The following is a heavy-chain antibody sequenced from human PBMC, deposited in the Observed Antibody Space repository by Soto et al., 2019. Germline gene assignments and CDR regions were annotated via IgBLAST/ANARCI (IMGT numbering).Heavy chain of an antibody. CDR3: ARSRYNGTYSCRFLDY. CDR2: LYTGTDT. D-gene: IGHD1-1*01. CDR1: GFTVSSTY. J-gene: IGHJ4*02. Sequence: PGGSLRLSCAASGFTVSSTYLTWVRQAPGKGLEWVAILYTGTDTVYADSVKGRFTISRDSCKNTFYLQMNSLRAEDTAMYFCARSRYNGTYSCRFLDYLGQGSMVTVSS. V-gene: IGHV3-53*01.